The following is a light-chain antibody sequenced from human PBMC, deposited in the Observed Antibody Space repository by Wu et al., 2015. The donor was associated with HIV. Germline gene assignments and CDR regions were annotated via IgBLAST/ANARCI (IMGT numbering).Light chain of an antibody. CDR2: GAS. V-gene: IGKV3-15*01. Sequence: EVVMTQSPATLSVSPGERATLSCRASQSVGGDVAWYQQTPGQAPRLLIFGASTRASGIPGRFSASGSGTEFSLTISSLQSEDFAVYFCQQYNNWPLTFGRGTKLEIK. CDR1: QSVGGD. CDR3: QQYNNWPLT. J-gene: IGKJ2*01.